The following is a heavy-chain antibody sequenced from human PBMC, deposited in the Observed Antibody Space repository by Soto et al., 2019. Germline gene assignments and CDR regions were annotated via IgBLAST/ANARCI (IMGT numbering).Heavy chain of an antibody. V-gene: IGHV5-51*01. CDR1: GYNFTNYW. Sequence: GESLKISCKGSGYNFTNYWIGWVRQMPGRGLEWMGIIYPADSDTRYSPSFQGQVTISADKSISTAYLQWSSLKAPDTAMYYCARRQQLLQARGGNWYFDLWGRGTLVTVSS. CDR3: ARRQQLLQARGGNWYFDL. J-gene: IGHJ2*01. D-gene: IGHD6-13*01. CDR2: IYPADSDT.